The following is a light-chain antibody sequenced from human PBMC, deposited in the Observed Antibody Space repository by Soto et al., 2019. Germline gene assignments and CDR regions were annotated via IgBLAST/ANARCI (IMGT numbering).Light chain of an antibody. Sequence: DIQMTQSPSSVSASVGDRVTITCRARQLIRTYLNWYQQRXGLATRLLIYAASSLQSGVPPRFSGSGSGTDFTLTISSLQPEDFATYFCQQTYSAPPPFGQGTKVDI. CDR2: AAS. J-gene: IGKJ1*01. CDR3: QQTYSAPPP. CDR1: QLIRTY. V-gene: IGKV1-39*01.